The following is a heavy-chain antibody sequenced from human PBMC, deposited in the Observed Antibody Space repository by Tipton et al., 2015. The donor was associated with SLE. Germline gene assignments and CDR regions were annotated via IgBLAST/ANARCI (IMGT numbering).Heavy chain of an antibody. CDR2: IRYDGSNK. CDR1: GFTFSSYG. V-gene: IGHV3-30*02. J-gene: IGHJ3*02. CDR3: AVIYCSGGSCRGDAFDI. Sequence: SLRLSCAASGFTFSSYGMHWVRQAPGKGLEWVAFIRYDGSNKYYADSVKGRFTISRDNSKNTLYLQMNSLRAEDTAVYYCAVIYCSGGSCRGDAFDIWGQGTMVTVSS. D-gene: IGHD2-15*01.